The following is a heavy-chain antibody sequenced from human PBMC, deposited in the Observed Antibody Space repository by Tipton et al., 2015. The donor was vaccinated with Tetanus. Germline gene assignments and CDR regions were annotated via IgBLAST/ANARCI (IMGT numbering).Heavy chain of an antibody. Sequence: GLVKPSETLSLTCIVSGGSLRSSDYYGAWVRQSPVKGLEWIGSVSYSGRTYYNPSLKSRVTMPVDTSKKDFSVRLTSVTAADTAVYYCARLREIVSRSGWAFDYWGQGILVTVSS. CDR3: ARLREIVSRSGWAFDY. V-gene: IGHV4-39*02. J-gene: IGHJ4*02. D-gene: IGHD5/OR15-5a*01. CDR2: VSYSGRT. CDR1: GGSLRSSDYY.